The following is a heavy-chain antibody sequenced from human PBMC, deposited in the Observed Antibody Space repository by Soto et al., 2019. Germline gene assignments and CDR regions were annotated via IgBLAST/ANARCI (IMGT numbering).Heavy chain of an antibody. Sequence: ASVKVSCKASGYTFTSYAMNWVRQAPGQGLEWMGWINTNTGNPTYAQGFTGRFVFSLDTSVSTAYLQICSLKAEDTAVYYCARDRPDSSSWHTRLNWFDPWGQGTLGTVSS. CDR2: INTNTGNP. D-gene: IGHD6-13*01. J-gene: IGHJ5*02. V-gene: IGHV7-4-1*01. CDR1: GYTFTSYA. CDR3: ARDRPDSSSWHTRLNWFDP.